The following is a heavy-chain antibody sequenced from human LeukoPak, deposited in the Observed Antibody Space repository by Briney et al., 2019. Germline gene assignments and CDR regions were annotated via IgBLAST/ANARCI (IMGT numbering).Heavy chain of an antibody. CDR2: ISGGGGST. D-gene: IGHD4-23*01. CDR3: AKGGGNPRGDYYYYYMDV. Sequence: GGSLRLSCAASGFTFSSYAMSWVRQAPGKGLEWVSAISGGGGSTYYADSVKGRFTISRDNPKNTLYLQMNSLRAEDTAVYYCAKGGGNPRGDYYYYYMDVWGKGTTVTVSS. J-gene: IGHJ6*03. CDR1: GFTFSSYA. V-gene: IGHV3-23*01.